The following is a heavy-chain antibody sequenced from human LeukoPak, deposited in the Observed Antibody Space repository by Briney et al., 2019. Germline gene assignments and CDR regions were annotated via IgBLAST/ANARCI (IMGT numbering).Heavy chain of an antibody. J-gene: IGHJ4*02. CDR2: IYYSGST. Sequence: NPSETLSLTCTVSGGSISSSSYYWGWIRQPPGKGLEWIGSIYYSGSTYYNPSLKSRVTISVDTSKNQFSLKLSSVTAADTAVYYCARHFQDDSSGYYCPYFDYWGQGTLVTVSS. D-gene: IGHD3-22*01. CDR1: GGSISSSSYY. V-gene: IGHV4-39*01. CDR3: ARHFQDDSSGYYCPYFDY.